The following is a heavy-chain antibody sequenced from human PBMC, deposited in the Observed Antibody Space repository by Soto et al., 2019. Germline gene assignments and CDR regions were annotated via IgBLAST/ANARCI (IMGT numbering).Heavy chain of an antibody. D-gene: IGHD3-9*01. V-gene: IGHV4-4*02. CDR2: IHHSGSF. J-gene: IGHJ5*02. Sequence: QVQLQESGPGLLDPSGTLALPCGVSGGSITSYLWSWVRQPPGKGLEWIGEIHHSGSFNYNPSLRSRVTISIDKSKNQLSLKLTSVTAADTAVHYCVRNDWYRFDPWGQGTLVTVSS. CDR3: VRNDWYRFDP. CDR1: GGSITSYL.